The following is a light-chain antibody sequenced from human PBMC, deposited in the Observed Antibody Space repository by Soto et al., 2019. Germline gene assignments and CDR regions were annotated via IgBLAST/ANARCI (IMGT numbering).Light chain of an antibody. CDR3: QQYGSSPLIT. Sequence: LTQSPFTLSLSPGEMATLSCRASQSFRGLLAWYQQKPGQAPRLLIYDASNRATGIPARFSGSGSGTDFTLTISRLEPEDFAVYHCQQYGSSPLITFGQGTRLEI. V-gene: IGKV3-20*01. J-gene: IGKJ5*01. CDR1: QSFRGL. CDR2: DAS.